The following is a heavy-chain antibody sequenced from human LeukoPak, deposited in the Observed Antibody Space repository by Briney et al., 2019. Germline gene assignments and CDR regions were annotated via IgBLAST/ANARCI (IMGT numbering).Heavy chain of an antibody. J-gene: IGHJ4*02. CDR3: ARDRTTVTTFDY. D-gene: IGHD4-17*01. CDR2: ISSSSSYI. CDR1: SFTFSTYT. V-gene: IGHV3-21*01. Sequence: GGSLRLSCAASSFTFSTYTMNWLRQAPGKGLEWVSSISSSSSYIYYADSVKGRFTISRDNAKNSLYLQMNTLRAEDTAVYYCARDRTTVTTFDYWGQGTLVTVSS.